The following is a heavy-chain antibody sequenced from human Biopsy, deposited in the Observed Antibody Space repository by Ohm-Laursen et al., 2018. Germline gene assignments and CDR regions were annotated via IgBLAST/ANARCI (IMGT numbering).Heavy chain of an antibody. D-gene: IGHD3-22*01. Sequence: SETLSLTCTVSGDSLTSGPENWSWIRQSPGQGLEYIGFIYSGGNTNYNPSLKNRVTMSVDTSKNHFSLRLRSVTPADTAIYYCARDRGYYSDRTVPGYFDLWGRGTLVTVSS. V-gene: IGHV4-61*03. CDR1: GDSLTSGPEN. CDR3: ARDRGYYSDRTVPGYFDL. CDR2: IYSGGNT. J-gene: IGHJ2*01.